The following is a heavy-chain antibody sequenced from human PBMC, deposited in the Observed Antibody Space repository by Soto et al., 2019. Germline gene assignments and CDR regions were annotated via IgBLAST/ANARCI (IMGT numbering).Heavy chain of an antibody. V-gene: IGHV3-48*02. CDR1: KFTFSGYS. D-gene: IGHD3-16*01. Sequence: EVQLVESGGGLVPPGGSLRLSCAASKFTFSGYSMNWVRQAPGKGLEWVSYISSTSATIYYADSVKGRFTISRDDAKNSLYLQMNSLRDEDTAVYYCARGSEKGGGPWGQGTLVTVSS. CDR3: ARGSEKGGGP. J-gene: IGHJ5*02. CDR2: ISSTSATI.